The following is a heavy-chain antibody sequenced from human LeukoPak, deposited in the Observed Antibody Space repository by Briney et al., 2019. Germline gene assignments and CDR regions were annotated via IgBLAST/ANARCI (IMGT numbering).Heavy chain of an antibody. CDR1: GGTFSSYA. J-gene: IGHJ4*02. V-gene: IGHV1-69*05. D-gene: IGHD3-3*01. CDR2: IIPIFGTA. CDR3: ARDGLRFLELDY. Sequence: GASVKVSCKASGGTFSSYAISWVRQAPGQGLEWMGGIIPIFGTANYAQKFQGRVTITTDESTSTAYMELSSLRSEDTAVYYCARDGLRFLELDYWGQGTLVTVSS.